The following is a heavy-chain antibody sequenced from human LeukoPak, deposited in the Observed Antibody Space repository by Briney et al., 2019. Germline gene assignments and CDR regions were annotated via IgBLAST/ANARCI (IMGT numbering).Heavy chain of an antibody. CDR3: AKHDSCTSRRRRTTIGAFDV. CDR1: GFTFSSYA. CDR2: ISGSGGTT. J-gene: IGHJ3*01. V-gene: IGHV3-23*01. D-gene: IGHD2-2*01. Sequence: GGSLRLSCAASGFTFSSYAMSWVRQAPGKELEWVSGISGSGGTTFYTDSVKGRFTISRDNSKNTLYLQMNSLRAEDTAVYDCAKHDSCTSRRRRTTIGAFDVWGQGTMVTVSS.